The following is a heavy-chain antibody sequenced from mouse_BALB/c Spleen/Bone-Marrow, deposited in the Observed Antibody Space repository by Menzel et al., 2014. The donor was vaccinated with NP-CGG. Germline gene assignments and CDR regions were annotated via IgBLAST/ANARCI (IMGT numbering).Heavy chain of an antibody. CDR1: GFTFSSFG. CDR2: ISSGSSTV. J-gene: IGHJ2*01. Sequence: EVQRVESGGGLVQPGGSRKLSCAASGFTFSSFGMHWVRQAPEKGLEWVAYISSGSSTVYYADKVMGRFTISRDNPKNTPSLQMTSLRSEDTAMYYCARSGSSSGYFDYWGQGTTLTVSS. D-gene: IGHD1-1*01. CDR3: ARSGSSSGYFDY. V-gene: IGHV5-17*02.